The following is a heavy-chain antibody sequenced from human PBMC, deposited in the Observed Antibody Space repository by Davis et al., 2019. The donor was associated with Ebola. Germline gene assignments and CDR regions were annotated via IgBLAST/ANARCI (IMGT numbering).Heavy chain of an antibody. CDR3: AREGADYYGSGIYGMDV. J-gene: IGHJ6*02. CDR1: GFTFSSYE. D-gene: IGHD3-10*01. CDR2: ISSSGSTI. Sequence: PGGSLRLSCAASGFTFSSYEMNWVRQAPGKGLEWVSYISSSGSTIYYADSVKGRFTISRDNAKNSLYLQMNSLRAEDTAVYYCAREGADYYGSGIYGMDVWGQGTTVTVSS. V-gene: IGHV3-48*03.